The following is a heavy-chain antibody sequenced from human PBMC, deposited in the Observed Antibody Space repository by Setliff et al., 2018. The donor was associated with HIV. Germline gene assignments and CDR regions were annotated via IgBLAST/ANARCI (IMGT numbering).Heavy chain of an antibody. Sequence: SETLSLTCAVYGGSFNGYYWNWIRQSPGKGLEWIGEINHSGSINYNPTLMSRLTISIDTSKNQFSLKLTSVTAADTALYFCARGGGGSWFDKPTYYYMDVWGKGTTVTVTS. CDR2: INHSGSI. CDR3: ARGGGGSWFDKPTYYYMDV. V-gene: IGHV4-34*01. D-gene: IGHD3-10*01. J-gene: IGHJ6*03. CDR1: GGSFNGYY.